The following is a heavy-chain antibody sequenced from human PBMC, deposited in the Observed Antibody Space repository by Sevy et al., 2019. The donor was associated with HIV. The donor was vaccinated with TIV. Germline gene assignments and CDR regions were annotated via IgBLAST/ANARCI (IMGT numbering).Heavy chain of an antibody. J-gene: IGHJ1*01. CDR3: TTGRSLFQH. V-gene: IGHV3-15*01. CDR2: VKSKTDGGTT. Sequence: GGSLRLSCAASGFTFSNVWMSWVRLAPGKGLEWVAHVKSKTDGGTTDYAAPVRGRFTISRDDSKNTLYLQMNCLITKDTAVYYCTTGRSLFQHWGQDNLVTVSS. CDR1: GFTFSNVW.